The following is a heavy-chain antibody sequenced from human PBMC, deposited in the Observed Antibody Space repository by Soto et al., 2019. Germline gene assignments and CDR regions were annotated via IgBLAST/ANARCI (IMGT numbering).Heavy chain of an antibody. D-gene: IGHD6-13*01. CDR1: GGSISSGGDD. CDR2: IYYTGSA. CDR3: ARHETIAAATNWFDP. V-gene: IGHV4-39*01. Sequence: PSETLSLTCTVSGGSISSGGDDWGWIRQHPGKGLEWIGSIYYTGSAYYNPSLKSRVTISVDTSKNQCSLKLSSVTAADTAVYYCARHETIAAATNWFDPWGQGTLVTVSS. J-gene: IGHJ5*02.